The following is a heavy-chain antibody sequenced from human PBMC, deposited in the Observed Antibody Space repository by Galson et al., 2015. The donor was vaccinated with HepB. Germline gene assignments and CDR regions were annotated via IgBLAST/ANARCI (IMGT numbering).Heavy chain of an antibody. V-gene: IGHV3-49*03. CDR2: IRSKAYGGTT. CDR3: TRDRIAAAGHQQQSRFDY. J-gene: IGHJ4*02. Sequence: SLRLSCAASGFTFGDYAMSWFRQAPGKGLEWVGFIRSKAYGGTTEYAASVKGRFTISRDDSKSIAYLQMNSLKTEDTAVYYCTRDRIAAAGHQQQSRFDYWGQGTLVTVSS. D-gene: IGHD6-13*01. CDR1: GFTFGDYA.